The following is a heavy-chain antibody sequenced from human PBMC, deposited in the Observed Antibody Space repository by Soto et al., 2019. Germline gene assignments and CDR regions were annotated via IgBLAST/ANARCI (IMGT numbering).Heavy chain of an antibody. J-gene: IGHJ5*02. CDR2: ISHDGSET. D-gene: IGHD6-13*01. CDR1: GFTFSTSG. V-gene: IGHV3-30*18. CDR3: AKYWGSSGWYNWFDP. Sequence: QVQLVESGGGVVQPGRSLRLSCAASGFTFSTSGMHWVRQAPGKGLEWVAMISHDGSETFYADSVKGRFTISRDTSKNTHYLQMNSLRVEDTAIYYCAKYWGSSGWYNWFDPWGQGTLVTVSS.